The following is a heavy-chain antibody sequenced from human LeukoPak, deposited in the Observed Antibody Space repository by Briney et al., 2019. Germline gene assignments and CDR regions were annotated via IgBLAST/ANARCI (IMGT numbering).Heavy chain of an antibody. V-gene: IGHV4-4*07. Sequence: PSETLSLTCTVSGGSITSYYWSWTRQPAGKGLEWIGRTYARGSTSYNPSLKSRVTMSVDTSKNQFSLRLSSVTAADTAVYYCAGYDSSIPYHFDSWGQGSLVTVSS. CDR2: TYARGST. CDR1: GGSITSYY. CDR3: AGYDSSIPYHFDS. J-gene: IGHJ4*02. D-gene: IGHD3-22*01.